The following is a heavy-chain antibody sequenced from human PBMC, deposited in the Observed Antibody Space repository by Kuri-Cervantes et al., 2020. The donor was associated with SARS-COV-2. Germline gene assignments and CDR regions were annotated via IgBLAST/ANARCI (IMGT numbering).Heavy chain of an antibody. CDR2: ISAYNGNT. CDR1: GYTFTSYG. J-gene: IGHJ6*02. D-gene: IGHD3-10*01. CDR3: ASMVRGNYGMDV. Sequence: ASGKVSCKASGYTFTSYGISWVRQAPGQGLEWMVWISAYNGNTNYAQKLQGRVTMTTDTSTSTAYMELRSLRAKDTAVYYCASMVRGNYGMDVWGQGTTVTVSS. V-gene: IGHV1-18*01.